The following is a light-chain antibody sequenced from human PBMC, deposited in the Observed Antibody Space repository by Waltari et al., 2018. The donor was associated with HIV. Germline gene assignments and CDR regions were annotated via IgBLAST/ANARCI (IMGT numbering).Light chain of an antibody. V-gene: IGLV2-14*03. CDR2: DVT. CDR1: SSDIGAYNN. Sequence: QSALTQPASVSGSRGQSITMSCTGTSSDIGAYNNSSWFQQRPGKAPKLIIYDVTDRPSGVSKRFSGSKSGITASLTISGLQADDEGDYYCSSYTASNTLWVFGGGTKLTVL. CDR3: SSYTASNTLWV. J-gene: IGLJ3*02.